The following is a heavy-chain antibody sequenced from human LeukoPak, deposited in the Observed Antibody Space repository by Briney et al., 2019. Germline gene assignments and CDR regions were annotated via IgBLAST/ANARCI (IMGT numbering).Heavy chain of an antibody. V-gene: IGHV1-46*01. D-gene: IGHD3-10*01. CDR2: VYTDGGTI. Sequence: ASVKVSCKASGNIFTNYHIHWVRLAPGRGLEWMGAVYTDGGTITNTRSFQHGRVTMTRDASTRTVYMELSSLSSEDTAVYYCATEAPRSYRFDYWGQEILVTVSS. CDR1: GNIFTNYH. CDR3: ATEAPRSYRFDY. J-gene: IGHJ4*02.